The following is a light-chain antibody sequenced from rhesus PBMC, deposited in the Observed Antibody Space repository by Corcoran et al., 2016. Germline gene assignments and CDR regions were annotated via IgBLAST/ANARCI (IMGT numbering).Light chain of an antibody. CDR2: EAS. J-gene: IGKJ2*01. CDR3: QPYYGIPYS. V-gene: IGKV1-25*01. CDR1: QGITND. Sequence: DIQMTQSPSSLSASVGDRVTITCRASQGITNDLAWYQQKPGETPKLLIYEASRLQSGIPSRFSGRGSGTDFTLPISSLQSEDFATYSCQPYYGIPYSFGQGTKVEIK.